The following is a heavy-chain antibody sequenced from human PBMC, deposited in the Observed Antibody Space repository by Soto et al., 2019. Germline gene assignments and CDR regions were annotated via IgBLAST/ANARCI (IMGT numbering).Heavy chain of an antibody. CDR2: IDPSDSYT. J-gene: IGHJ4*02. V-gene: IGHV5-10-1*01. D-gene: IGHD3-22*01. Sequence: GESLKISCKGSGYSFTSYWISWVRQMPGKGLEWRGRIDPSDSYTNYSPSFQGHVTISAEKSISTAYLQWSSLKASDTAMYYCARHYYDSSGPFDYWGQGTLVTVSS. CDR3: ARHYYDSSGPFDY. CDR1: GYSFTSYW.